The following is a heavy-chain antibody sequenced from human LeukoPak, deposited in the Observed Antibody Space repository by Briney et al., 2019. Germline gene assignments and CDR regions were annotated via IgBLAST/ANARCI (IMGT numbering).Heavy chain of an antibody. CDR2: ISGSGGST. CDR3: VLPYDYGDYVFDY. Sequence: GGSLKLSCAASGFTFSSYAMSWVRQAPGKGLEWVSAISGSGGSTYYAESVKGRFTISRDNSKNTLYLQMNSLRAEDTAVYYCVLPYDYGDYVFDYWGQGTLVTVSS. CDR1: GFTFSSYA. V-gene: IGHV3-23*01. J-gene: IGHJ4*02. D-gene: IGHD4-17*01.